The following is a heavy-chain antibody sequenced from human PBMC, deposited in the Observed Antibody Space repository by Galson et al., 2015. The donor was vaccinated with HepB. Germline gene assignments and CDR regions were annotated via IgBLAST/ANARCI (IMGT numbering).Heavy chain of an antibody. D-gene: IGHD3-22*01. J-gene: IGHJ2*01. CDR2: IYYSGST. CDR1: GGSISSYY. Sequence: TLSLTCTVSGGSISSYYWSWIRQPPGKGLEWIGYIYYSGSTNYNPSLKSRVTISVDTSKNQFSLKLSSVTAADTAVYYCARVSSGYYWYFDLWGRGTLVTVSS. V-gene: IGHV4-59*01. CDR3: ARVSSGYYWYFDL.